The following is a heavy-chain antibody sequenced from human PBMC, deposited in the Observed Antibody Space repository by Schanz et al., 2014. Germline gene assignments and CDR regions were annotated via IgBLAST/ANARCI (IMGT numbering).Heavy chain of an antibody. CDR1: GFTFSSYG. CDR2: IWYDENNK. V-gene: IGHV3-33*06. CDR3: AKGMGYCSGGTCYDYYYYGLDV. D-gene: IGHD2-15*01. Sequence: VQLVESGGGVVQFGRSLRLSCVASGFTFSSYGMHWVRQAPGKGLEWVAVIWYDENNKYYADSVKGRFTISRDNSENTLYLQMNSLSADDTAVFYCAKGMGYCSGGTCYDYYYYGLDVWGQGTTXTVSS. J-gene: IGHJ6*02.